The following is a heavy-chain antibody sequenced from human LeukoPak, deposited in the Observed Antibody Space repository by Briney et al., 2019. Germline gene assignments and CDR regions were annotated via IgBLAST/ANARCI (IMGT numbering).Heavy chain of an antibody. D-gene: IGHD3-9*01. J-gene: IGHJ4*02. V-gene: IGHV4-59*12. CDR2: IYYSGST. CDR3: ARDGPSYDILPYYFDY. CDR1: GGSISSYY. Sequence: PSETLSLTCTVSGGSISSYYWSWIRQPPGKGLEWIGYIYYSGSTNYNPSLKSRVTISVDTSKNQFSLKLSSVTAADTAVYYCARDGPSYDILPYYFDYWGQGTLVTVSS.